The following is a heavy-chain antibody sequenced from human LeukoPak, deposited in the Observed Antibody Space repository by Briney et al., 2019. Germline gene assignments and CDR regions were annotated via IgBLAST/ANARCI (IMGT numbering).Heavy chain of an antibody. CDR3: ATSGNYNRYYSDC. V-gene: IGHV3-48*04. D-gene: IGHD1-26*01. CDR1: GFTFSSYS. J-gene: IGHJ4*02. CDR2: ISSSSSTI. Sequence: GGSLRLSCAASGFTFSSYSMNWVRQAPGKGLEWVSYISSSSSTIYYADSVKGQFTISRDNAKNSLYLQMNSLRAEDTAVYYCATSGNYNRYYSDCWGQGTLVTVSP.